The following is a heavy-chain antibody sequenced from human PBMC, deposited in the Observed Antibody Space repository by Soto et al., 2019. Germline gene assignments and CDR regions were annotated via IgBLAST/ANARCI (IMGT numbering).Heavy chain of an antibody. CDR1: GYTFTSHD. Sequence: QVQLVQSGAEVKKPGASVTVSCKASGYTFTSHDINWVRQAPGQGLEWMGWMKPNSGNTGYAERFQGRVSMTWNTSETTAYMELTGLTSEDTAVYYCARGGRDGNYLLNWFDPWGQGTLVTVSS. D-gene: IGHD1-26*01. CDR3: ARGGRDGNYLLNWFDP. CDR2: MKPNSGNT. J-gene: IGHJ5*02. V-gene: IGHV1-8*01.